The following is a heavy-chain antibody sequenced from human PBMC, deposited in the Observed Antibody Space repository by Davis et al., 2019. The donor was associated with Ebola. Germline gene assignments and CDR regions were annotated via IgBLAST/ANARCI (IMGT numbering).Heavy chain of an antibody. CDR2: ISGSGGST. V-gene: IGHV3-23*01. CDR3: ARSTSYYDSGGYLY. CDR1: GFTFSSYA. D-gene: IGHD3-22*01. Sequence: PGGSLRLSCAASGFTFSSYAMSWVRQAPGKGLEWVSAISGSGGSTYYADSVKGRFTISRDNSKNTLYLQMNSLRAEDTAVYYCARSTSYYDSGGYLYWGQGTLVTVSS. J-gene: IGHJ4*02.